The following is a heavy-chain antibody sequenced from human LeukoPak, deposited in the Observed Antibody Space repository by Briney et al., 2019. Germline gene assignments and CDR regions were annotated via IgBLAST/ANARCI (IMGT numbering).Heavy chain of an antibody. CDR3: AKDMGGYSYGSPFDY. CDR2: ISWNSGSI. V-gene: IGHV3-9*01. J-gene: IGHJ4*02. D-gene: IGHD5-18*01. CDR1: GFTFDDYA. Sequence: GRSLRLSCAASGFTFDDYAMHWVRQAPGKGLEWVSGISWNSGSIGYADSVKGRFTISRDNAKNSLYLQMNSLRAEDTALYYCAKDMGGYSYGSPFDYWGQGTLVTVSP.